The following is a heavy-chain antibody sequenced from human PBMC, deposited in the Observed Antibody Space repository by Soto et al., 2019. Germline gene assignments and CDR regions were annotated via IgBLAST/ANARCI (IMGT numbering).Heavy chain of an antibody. Sequence: QVQLVQSGAEVKKPGASVKVSCKASGYTFTGYYMHWVRQAPGQGLEWMGWINPNSGGTNYAQKFQGRVTMTRDTSISTAYMELSRLISDDTAVDYCARPKIQLWFLSWFDSWGKGTLVTVSS. V-gene: IGHV1-2*02. CDR2: INPNSGGT. J-gene: IGHJ5*01. D-gene: IGHD5-18*01. CDR3: ARPKIQLWFLSWFDS. CDR1: GYTFTGYY.